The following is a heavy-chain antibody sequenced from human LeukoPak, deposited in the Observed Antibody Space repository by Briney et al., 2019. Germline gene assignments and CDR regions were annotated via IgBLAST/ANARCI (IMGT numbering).Heavy chain of an antibody. D-gene: IGHD1-26*01. Sequence: ASVKVSCKASGYTFTGYYMHWVRQAPGQGLEWMGWINPNSGGTNYAQKFQGGVTMTRDTSISTAYMELSRLRSDDTAVYYCARGDETRGYYYYYMDVWGKGTTVTISS. V-gene: IGHV1-2*02. J-gene: IGHJ6*03. CDR3: ARGDETRGYYYYYMDV. CDR2: INPNSGGT. CDR1: GYTFTGYY.